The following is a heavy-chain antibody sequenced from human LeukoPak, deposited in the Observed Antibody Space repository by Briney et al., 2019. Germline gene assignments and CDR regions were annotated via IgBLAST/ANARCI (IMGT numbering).Heavy chain of an antibody. CDR2: INHSGST. V-gene: IGHV4-34*01. CDR1: GDSISSSY. Sequence: PSETLSLTCTVSGDSISSSYWSWIRQPPGKGLEWIGEINHSGSTNYNPSLKSRVTISVDTSKNQFSLKLSSVTAADTAVYYCARGRRGVRGVIITDSRFDYWGQGTLVTVSS. J-gene: IGHJ4*02. CDR3: ARGRRGVRGVIITDSRFDY. D-gene: IGHD3-10*01.